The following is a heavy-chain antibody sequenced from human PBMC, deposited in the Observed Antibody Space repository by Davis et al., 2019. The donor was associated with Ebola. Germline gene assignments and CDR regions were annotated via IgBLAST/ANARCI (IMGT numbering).Heavy chain of an antibody. CDR2: INPNSGGT. Sequence: ASVTVSCKASGYTFTGYYMHWVRQAPGQGLEWMGWINPNSGGTNYAKKFQGWVTMTRDTSISTAYMELSRLRSDDTAVYYCARGRLGLPDYWGQGTLVTVSS. J-gene: IGHJ4*02. CDR3: ARGRLGLPDY. CDR1: GYTFTGYY. D-gene: IGHD3-22*01. V-gene: IGHV1-2*04.